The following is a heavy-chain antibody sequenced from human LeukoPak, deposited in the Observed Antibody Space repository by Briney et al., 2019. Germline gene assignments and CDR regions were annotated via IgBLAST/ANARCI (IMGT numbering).Heavy chain of an antibody. J-gene: IGHJ4*02. D-gene: IGHD3-22*01. V-gene: IGHV1-18*01. CDR1: GYTFTSYG. CDR2: ISAYNGNT. CDR3: SRESDYYDSSSHYDY. Sequence: ASVKVSCKASGYTFTSYGISWVRQAPGQGLEWMGWISAYNGNTNYAQKLQGRVTMTTDTSTSTAYMELRSLRSDDTAVYYCSRESDYYDSSSHYDYWGQGTLVTVSS.